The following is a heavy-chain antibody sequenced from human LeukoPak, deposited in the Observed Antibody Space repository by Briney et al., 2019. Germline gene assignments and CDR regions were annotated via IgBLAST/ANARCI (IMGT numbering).Heavy chain of an antibody. D-gene: IGHD3-22*01. CDR2: ISAYNGNT. CDR1: GYTFTSYG. Sequence: ASVKVSCKASGYTFTSYGISWVRQAPGQGLEWMGWISAYNGNTNYAQKLQGRVTMTTDKSTSTAYMELRSLRSDDTAVYYCARDGLEYYYDSSGYQTHFDYWGQGTLVTVSS. J-gene: IGHJ4*02. CDR3: ARDGLEYYYDSSGYQTHFDY. V-gene: IGHV1-18*01.